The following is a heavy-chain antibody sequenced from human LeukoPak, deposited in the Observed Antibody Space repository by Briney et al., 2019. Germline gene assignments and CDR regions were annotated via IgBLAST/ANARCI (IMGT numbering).Heavy chain of an antibody. V-gene: IGHV3-21*04. CDR1: GFTFSIYS. D-gene: IGHD3-10*01. CDR3: AKREVRGVKRY. CDR2: ISGSSSFI. J-gene: IGHJ4*02. Sequence: GGSLRLSCAASGFTFSIYSMNWVRQAPGKGLEWVSSISGSSSFIYYADSVKGRFTISRDNAKNSLYLQMNSLRAEDTAVYYCAKREVRGVKRYWGQGTLVTVSS.